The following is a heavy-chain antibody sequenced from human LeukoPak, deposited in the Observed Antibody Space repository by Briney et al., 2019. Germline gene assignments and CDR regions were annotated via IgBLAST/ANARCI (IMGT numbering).Heavy chain of an antibody. D-gene: IGHD2-2*01. CDR2: INPNSGGT. J-gene: IGHJ4*02. Sequence: ASVKVSCKTSGYGSTDYYMHWVRQAPGQGLEWMGWINPNSGGTNYAQKFQGRVTMTRDTSIRTTYMDLSRLISDDTAVYYCARGVPVGLNYFDYWGQGTLVTVSS. CDR1: GYGSTDYY. CDR3: ARGVPVGLNYFDY. V-gene: IGHV1-2*02.